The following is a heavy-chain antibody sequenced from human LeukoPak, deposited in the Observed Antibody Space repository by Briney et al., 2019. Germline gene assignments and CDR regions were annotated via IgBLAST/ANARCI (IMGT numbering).Heavy chain of an antibody. Sequence: SETLSLTCAVYGGSFSGYYWSWIRQPPGKGLEWIGEINHSGSTNYNPSLKSRVTISVDTSKNQFSLKLSSATAADTAVYYCARGVLGGSGSYYFDYWGQGTLVTVSS. J-gene: IGHJ4*02. CDR2: INHSGST. V-gene: IGHV4-34*01. CDR3: ARGVLGGSGSYYFDY. D-gene: IGHD3-22*01. CDR1: GGSFSGYY.